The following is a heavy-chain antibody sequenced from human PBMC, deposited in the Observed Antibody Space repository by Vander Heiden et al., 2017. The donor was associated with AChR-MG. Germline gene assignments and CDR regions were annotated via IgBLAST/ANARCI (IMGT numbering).Heavy chain of an antibody. CDR2: IFYKGTA. Sequence: QVQLPESGPELVKPSQTLSLTCSVSGHSVSSPAYPWHCIRQPPGKGLDGVGYIFYKGTAYYNHSLRSRVIISVDTSRNQFSLKLTSVTAADTAVDYCARRDILITRDATYYTPLDVWGQGTAAIVSS. J-gene: IGHJ6*02. CDR3: ARRDILITRDATYYTPLDV. CDR1: GHSVSSPAYP. V-gene: IGHV4-30-4*01. D-gene: IGHD1-26*01.